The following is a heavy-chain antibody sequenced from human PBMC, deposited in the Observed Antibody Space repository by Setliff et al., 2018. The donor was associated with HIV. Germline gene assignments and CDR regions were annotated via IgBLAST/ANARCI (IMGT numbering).Heavy chain of an antibody. J-gene: IGHJ6*03. CDR2: INVGKGDT. CDR3: ARDLRRMSDDYHYYMDV. Sequence: ASVKVSCKASGYTFTTYSLHWVRQAPGQSLEWMGWINVGKGDTKSSQKFQGRFTITTDTSANTAYMELSSLRSEDTAVYYCARDLRRMSDDYHYYMDVWGKGTTVTAP. V-gene: IGHV1-3*01. CDR1: GYTFTTYS.